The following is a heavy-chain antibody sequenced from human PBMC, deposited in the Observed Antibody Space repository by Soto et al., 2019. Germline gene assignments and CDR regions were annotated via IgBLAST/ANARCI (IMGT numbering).Heavy chain of an antibody. CDR3: AKATATGGGAFDI. Sequence: PGGSLRLSCAASGFICSSYDMSWVRQAPGKGLEWVSTILVDGRTFYVDSVKGRFTISRDSSQNTVYLQMNSLTAGDTALYHCAKATATGGGAFDICGQGTMVTVSS. J-gene: IGHJ3*02. V-gene: IGHV3-23*01. D-gene: IGHD2-8*02. CDR2: ILVDGRT. CDR1: GFICSSYD.